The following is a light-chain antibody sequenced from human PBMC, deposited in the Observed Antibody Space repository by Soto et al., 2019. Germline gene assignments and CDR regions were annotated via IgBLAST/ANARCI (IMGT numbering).Light chain of an antibody. V-gene: IGKV3-15*01. CDR2: GAS. CDR1: QSVSSN. J-gene: IGKJ1*01. Sequence: EIVMTQSPATLSVSPGERATLSCRASQSVSSNLAWYQQKPGQAPRLLIYGASTSATGIPARFSGSGSGTEFTLTISSLQSEDFAVYYCQQYNNWPWTFGQGTKVAVK. CDR3: QQYNNWPWT.